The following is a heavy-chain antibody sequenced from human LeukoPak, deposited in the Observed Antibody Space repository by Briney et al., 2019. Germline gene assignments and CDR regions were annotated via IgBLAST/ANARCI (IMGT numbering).Heavy chain of an antibody. V-gene: IGHV3-21*01. Sequence: PGGSLRLSCAASGFTFSSYSMNWVRQAPGKGLEWVSSISSSSSYIYYADSVKGRFTISRDNAKNSLYLQMNSLRAEDTAVYYCARGEYDILTGYCDYWGQGTLVTVSS. D-gene: IGHD3-9*01. CDR3: ARGEYDILTGYCDY. J-gene: IGHJ4*02. CDR1: GFTFSSYS. CDR2: ISSSSSYI.